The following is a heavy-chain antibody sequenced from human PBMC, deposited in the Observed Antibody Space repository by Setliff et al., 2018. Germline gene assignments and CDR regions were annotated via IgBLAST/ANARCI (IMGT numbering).Heavy chain of an antibody. CDR3: ARHRTIIAVAGPLDY. V-gene: IGHV3-7*01. CDR2: IKQDGSEK. Sequence: PGGSLRLSCAASGFTFSSYWMSWVRQAPGKGLEWVANIKQDGSEKYYVDSVKGRFTISRDNAKNSLYLQMNSLRAEDTAVYYCARHRTIIAVAGPLDYWGQGTLVTVSS. J-gene: IGHJ4*02. CDR1: GFTFSSYW. D-gene: IGHD6-19*01.